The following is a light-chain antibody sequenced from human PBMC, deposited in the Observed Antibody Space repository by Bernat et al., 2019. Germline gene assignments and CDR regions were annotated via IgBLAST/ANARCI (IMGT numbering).Light chain of an antibody. Sequence: QSALTQPPSASGSPGQSVTISCTGTSSDVGGYNYVSWYQQHPGKPPKLIIYEVTKRPSGVPDRFSGSKSGNTASLTVSGLQAEDEADYYCSSYGGSSNFNVFGTGTKVNVL. CDR1: SSDVGGYNY. CDR2: EVT. V-gene: IGLV2-8*01. J-gene: IGLJ1*01. CDR3: SSYGGSSNFNV.